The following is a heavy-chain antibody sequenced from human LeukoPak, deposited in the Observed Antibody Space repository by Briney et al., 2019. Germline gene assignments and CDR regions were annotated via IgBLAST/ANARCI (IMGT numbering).Heavy chain of an antibody. CDR2: ISSSSSYI. V-gene: IGHV3-21*01. J-gene: IGHJ4*02. CDR3: ARGGGGSYYHLLDY. CDR1: GFTFSSYS. D-gene: IGHD1-26*01. Sequence: GGSLRLSCAASGFTFSSYSINWVRQAPGKGLEWVSSISSSSSYIYYADSVKGLFTISRDNAKNSLYLQMNSLRAEDTAVYYCARGGGGSYYHLLDYWGQGTLVTVSS.